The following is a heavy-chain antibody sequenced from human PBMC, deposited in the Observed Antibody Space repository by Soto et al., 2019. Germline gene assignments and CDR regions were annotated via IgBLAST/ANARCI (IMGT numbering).Heavy chain of an antibody. CDR3: ARFDYYGSGSYAGTEYYFDY. J-gene: IGHJ4*02. V-gene: IGHV3-48*01. CDR1: GFTFSSYS. Sequence: GGSLRLSCAASGFTFSSYSMNWVRQAPGKGLEWVSYISSSSSTIYYADSVKGRFTISRDNAKNSLYLQMNSLRAEDTAVYYCARFDYYGSGSYAGTEYYFDYWGQGTLVTVSS. CDR2: ISSSSSTI. D-gene: IGHD3-10*01.